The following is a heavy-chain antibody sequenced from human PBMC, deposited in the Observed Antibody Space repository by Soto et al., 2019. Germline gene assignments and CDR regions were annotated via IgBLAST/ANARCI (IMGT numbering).Heavy chain of an antibody. CDR3: AKQNKVYSGHDNYYGMDV. CDR2: IGAGGYNT. D-gene: IGHD1-26*01. J-gene: IGHJ6*02. CDR1: GFTFSTYA. V-gene: IGHV3-23*01. Sequence: GGSLRLSCVDSGFTFSTYAINWVRQAPGKGLEWVSAIGAGGYNTDYADSVKGPFTISRDNSKNTLYLQMTSLSAEDTAVYYCAKQNKVYSGHDNYYGMDVWGQGTTVTVSS.